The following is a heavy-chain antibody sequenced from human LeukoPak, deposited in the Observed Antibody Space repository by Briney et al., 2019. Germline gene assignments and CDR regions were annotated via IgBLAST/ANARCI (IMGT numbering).Heavy chain of an antibody. V-gene: IGHV4-4*07. CDR3: ARLYGNYQNYFDY. J-gene: IGHJ4*02. CDR1: GGSISGDY. CDR2: IYTSGST. Sequence: SETLSLTCTVSGGSISGDYWSWIRQPAGTGLEWIGRIYTSGSTIYNPSLKSRVTMSVDTSKNQFSLRLNSVTAADTAVYYCARLYGNYQNYFDYWGQGTLVTVTS. D-gene: IGHD1-7*01.